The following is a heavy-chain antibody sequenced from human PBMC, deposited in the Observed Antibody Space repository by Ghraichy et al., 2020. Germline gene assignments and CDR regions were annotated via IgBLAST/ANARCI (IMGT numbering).Heavy chain of an antibody. Sequence: ASVKVSCKASGYTFTSYGISWVRQAPGQGLEWMGWISAYNGNTNYAQKLQGRVTMTTDTSTSTAYMELRSLRSDDTAVYYCARDTRRYCSGGSCYGGEDYWGQGTLVTVSS. CDR3: ARDTRRYCSGGSCYGGEDY. V-gene: IGHV1-18*01. CDR1: GYTFTSYG. J-gene: IGHJ4*02. D-gene: IGHD2-15*01. CDR2: ISAYNGNT.